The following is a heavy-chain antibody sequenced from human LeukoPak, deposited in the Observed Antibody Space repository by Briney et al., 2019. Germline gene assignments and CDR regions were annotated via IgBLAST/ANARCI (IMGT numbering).Heavy chain of an antibody. J-gene: IGHJ5*02. V-gene: IGHV4-34*01. CDR1: GGSFSGYY. CDR3: ARHPVLRYFDWLLWGFDP. D-gene: IGHD3-9*01. CDR2: INHSGST. Sequence: PSETLSLTCAVYGGSFSGYYWSWIRQPPGKGLEWIGEINHSGSTNYNPSLKSRVTISVDTSKNQFSLKLSSVTAADTAVYYCARHPVLRYFDWLLWGFDPWGQGTLVTVSS.